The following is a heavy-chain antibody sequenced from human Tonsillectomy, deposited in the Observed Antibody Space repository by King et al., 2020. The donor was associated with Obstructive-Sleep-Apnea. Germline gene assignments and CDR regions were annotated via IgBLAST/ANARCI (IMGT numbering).Heavy chain of an antibody. Sequence: VQLVESGGGVVQPGRSLRLSCSASGFTFSNYTMHWVRQAPGKGLEWVAVISFDGNNKYYAASVKDRFTISRDNSKNTLYLQMNSLRAEDTAVYYCARVPYYYDSSGYDYWGQDYWGQGTLVTVSS. J-gene: IGHJ4*02. V-gene: IGHV3-30-3*01. CDR1: GFTFSNYT. D-gene: IGHD3-22*01. CDR3: ARVPYYYDSSGYDYWGQDY. CDR2: ISFDGNNK.